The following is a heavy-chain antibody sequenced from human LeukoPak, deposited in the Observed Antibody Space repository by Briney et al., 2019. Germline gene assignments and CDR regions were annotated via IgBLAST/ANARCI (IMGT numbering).Heavy chain of an antibody. D-gene: IGHD3-9*01. V-gene: IGHV3-21*01. CDR2: ITSSSSYI. Sequence: GGSLRLSCAASGFTFSSYSMNWVRQAPGKGLEWVSSITSSSSYIYYADSVKGRFTISRDIAKNSLYLQMNSLRAEDTAVYYCAREALTGYYTAFDYWGQGTLVTVPS. CDR1: GFTFSSYS. J-gene: IGHJ4*02. CDR3: AREALTGYYTAFDY.